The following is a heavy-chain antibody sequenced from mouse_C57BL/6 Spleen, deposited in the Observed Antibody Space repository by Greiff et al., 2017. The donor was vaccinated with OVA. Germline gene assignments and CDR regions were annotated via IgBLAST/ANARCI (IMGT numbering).Heavy chain of an antibody. J-gene: IGHJ3*01. V-gene: IGHV1-75*01. CDR3: ASITTVVEPLFAY. D-gene: IGHD1-1*01. Sequence: VHLVESGPELVKPGASVKISCKASGYTFTDYYINWVKQRPGQGLEWIGWIFPGSGSTYYNEKFKGKATLTVDKSSSTAYMLLSSLTSEDSAVYFCASITTVVEPLFAYWGQGTLVTVSA. CDR2: IFPGSGST. CDR1: GYTFTDYY.